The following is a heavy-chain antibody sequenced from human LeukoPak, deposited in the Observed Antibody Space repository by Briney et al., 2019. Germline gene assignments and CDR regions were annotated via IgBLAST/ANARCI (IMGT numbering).Heavy chain of an antibody. D-gene: IGHD3-22*01. V-gene: IGHV5-51*01. J-gene: IGHJ3*02. CDR3: ARQSYYDSSGFDAFDI. CDR2: IYPGDSDT. CDR1: GYSFTSYW. Sequence: GESLKISCNGSGYSFTSYWIGWVRQMPGKGLEWMGIIYPGDSDTRYSPSFQGQVTISADKSISTAYLQWSSLKASDTAMYYCARQSYYDSSGFDAFDIWGQGTMVTVSS.